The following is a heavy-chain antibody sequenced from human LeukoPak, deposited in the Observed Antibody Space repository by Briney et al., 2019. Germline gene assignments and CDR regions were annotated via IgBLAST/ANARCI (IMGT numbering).Heavy chain of an antibody. V-gene: IGHV4-31*03. CDR2: IYYSGST. D-gene: IGHD3-22*01. CDR1: GGSISSGGYY. J-gene: IGHJ4*02. Sequence: PSETLSLTCTVSGGSISSGGYYWSWIRQHPGKGLEWIGHIYYSGSTYYNPSLKSRVTISVDTSKNQFSLKLSSVTAADTAVYYCAREGYDSSGYYSNIDYWGQGTLVTVSS. CDR3: AREGYDSSGYYSNIDY.